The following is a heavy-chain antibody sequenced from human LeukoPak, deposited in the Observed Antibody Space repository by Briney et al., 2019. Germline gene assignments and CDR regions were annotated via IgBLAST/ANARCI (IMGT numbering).Heavy chain of an antibody. Sequence: GGSLRLSCAASGFTFSSYALYWLRQAPGTGLECVSGIGTSADIDYADSVKGRFSISRDNSKTPLYLQMNNLRAEDTAVYYCAKRRDSDTRWWGDFDSWGQGTLVTVSS. CDR3: AKRRDSDTRWWGDFDS. V-gene: IGHV3-23*01. J-gene: IGHJ4*02. D-gene: IGHD1-26*01. CDR1: GFTFSSYA. CDR2: IGTSADI.